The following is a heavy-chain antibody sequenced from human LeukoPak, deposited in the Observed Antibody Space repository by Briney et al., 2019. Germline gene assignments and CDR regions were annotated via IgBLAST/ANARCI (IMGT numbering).Heavy chain of an antibody. CDR2: ISGSGGSA. Sequence: GGSLRLSCAAAGFTFSSYAMSWVRQAPGKGLEWVAGISGSGGSAYFADSVKGRFTISRDTSKNTLYLQMNSLRAEDTAVYYCAKAHLDSGYDWRRGYYFDYWGQGTLVTVSS. CDR1: GFTFSSYA. CDR3: AKAHLDSGYDWRRGYYFDY. D-gene: IGHD5-12*01. V-gene: IGHV3-23*01. J-gene: IGHJ4*02.